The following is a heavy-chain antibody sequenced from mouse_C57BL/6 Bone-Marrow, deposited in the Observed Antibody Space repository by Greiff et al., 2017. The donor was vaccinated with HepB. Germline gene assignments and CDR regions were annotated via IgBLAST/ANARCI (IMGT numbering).Heavy chain of an antibody. CDR2: IRLKSDNYAT. CDR3: ARDSSYGAWFAY. V-gene: IGHV6-6*02. D-gene: IGHD1-1*01. Sequence: DVMLVESGGGLVQPGGSMKLSCVASGFTFSNYWMNWVRQSPEKGLEWVAQIRLKSDNYATHYAESVKGRFTISRDDSQSILYLQMNALRAEDSATYYCARDSSYGAWFAYWGQGTLVTVSA. CDR1: GFTFSNYW. J-gene: IGHJ3*01.